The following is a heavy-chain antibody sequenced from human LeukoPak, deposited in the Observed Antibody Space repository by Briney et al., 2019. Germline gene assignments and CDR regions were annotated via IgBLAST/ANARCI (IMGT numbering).Heavy chain of an antibody. J-gene: IGHJ6*03. D-gene: IGHD2-2*01. CDR1: GYTFTSYA. Sequence: AASVKVSCKASGYTFTSYAMNWVRQAPGQGLEWMGWINTNTGNPTYARGFTGRFVFSLDTSVSTAYLQISSLKAEDTAVYYCARGATHIVVVPAAIVSYYYYMDVWGKGTTVTVSS. CDR3: ARGATHIVVVPAAIVSYYYYMDV. V-gene: IGHV7-4-1*02. CDR2: INTNTGNP.